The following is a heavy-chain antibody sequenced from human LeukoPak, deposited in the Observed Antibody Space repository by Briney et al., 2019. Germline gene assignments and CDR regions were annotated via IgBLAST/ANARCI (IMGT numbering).Heavy chain of an antibody. J-gene: IGHJ4*02. CDR3: AKTYHDFWSGYYQYFDY. D-gene: IGHD3-3*01. CDR1: GFTFSSYA. Sequence: PGGSLRLSCAASGFTFSSYAMSWVRQAPGKGLEWVSAISGSGGSTYYADSVKGRFTISRDNSKNTLYLQMNSLRAEDTAVYYCAKTYHDFWSGYYQYFDYWGQGTLATVSS. V-gene: IGHV3-23*01. CDR2: ISGSGGST.